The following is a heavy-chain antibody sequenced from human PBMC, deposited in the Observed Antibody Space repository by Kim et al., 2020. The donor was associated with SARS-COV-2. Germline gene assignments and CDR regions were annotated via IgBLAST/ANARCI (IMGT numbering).Heavy chain of an antibody. CDR2: IDPSDSYT. Sequence: GESLKISCKGSGYSFTSYWISWVRQMPGKGLEWMGRIDPSDSYTNYSPSFQGHVTISADKSIITAYLQWSSLKASDTAMYYCAADVLLEGWFDPWGQGTLVTVSS. CDR3: AADVLLEGWFDP. V-gene: IGHV5-10-1*01. J-gene: IGHJ5*02. D-gene: IGHD3-10*01. CDR1: GYSFTSYW.